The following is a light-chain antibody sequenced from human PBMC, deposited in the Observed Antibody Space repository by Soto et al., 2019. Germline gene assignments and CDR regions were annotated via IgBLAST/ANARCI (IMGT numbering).Light chain of an antibody. J-gene: IGKJ1*01. CDR3: HQFGTSSWT. V-gene: IGKV3-20*01. CDR2: GAS. Sequence: EIVLTQSPGTLSLSPGERATLSCRASQSVISSHLAWYQQKPGQAPRLLIYGASSRATGIPDRFSGSGSGTDFTRTISRLEPEDFAVYYCHQFGTSSWTFGQGTKVEIK. CDR1: QSVISSH.